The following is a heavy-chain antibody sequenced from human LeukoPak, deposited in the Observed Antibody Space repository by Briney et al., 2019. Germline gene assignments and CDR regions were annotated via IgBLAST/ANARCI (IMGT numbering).Heavy chain of an antibody. Sequence: GGSLRLSCAASGFTFSSYGMHWVRQAPGKGLEWVAVISYDGSNKYNADSVKGRFTISRDNSKNTLYLQMNSLRAEDTAVYYCAKSSRATVSHFDYWGQGTLVTVSS. CDR3: AKSSRATVSHFDY. CDR1: GFTFSSYG. D-gene: IGHD4-17*01. V-gene: IGHV3-30*18. J-gene: IGHJ4*02. CDR2: ISYDGSNK.